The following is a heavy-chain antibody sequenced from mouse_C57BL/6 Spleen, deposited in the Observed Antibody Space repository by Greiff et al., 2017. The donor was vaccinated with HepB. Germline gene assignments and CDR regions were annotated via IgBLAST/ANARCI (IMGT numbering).Heavy chain of an antibody. J-gene: IGHJ2*01. CDR2: IHPNSGST. V-gene: IGHV1-64*01. CDR1: GYTFTSYW. CDR3: ASPHNSLYYFDY. Sequence: VQLQQPGAELVKPGASVKLSCKASGYTFTSYWMHWVKQRPGQGLEWIGMIHPNSGSTNYNEKFKSKATLTVDKSSSTAYMQLSSLTSEDSAVYYCASPHNSLYYFDYWGQGTTLTVSS. D-gene: IGHD1-3*01.